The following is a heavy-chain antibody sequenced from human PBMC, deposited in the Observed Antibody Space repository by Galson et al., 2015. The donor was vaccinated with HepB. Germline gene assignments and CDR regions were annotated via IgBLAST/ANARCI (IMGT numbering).Heavy chain of an antibody. Sequence: SVKVSCKASGYTFTSYAMHWVRQAPGQRLEWMGWINAGNGNTKYSQKFQGRVTITRDTSASTAYMELSSLRSEDTAVYYCARARVASYYYYGMDVWGQGTTVTVSS. CDR2: INAGNGNT. CDR3: ARARVASYYYYGMDV. V-gene: IGHV1-3*01. J-gene: IGHJ6*02. D-gene: IGHD2-15*01. CDR1: GYTFTSYA.